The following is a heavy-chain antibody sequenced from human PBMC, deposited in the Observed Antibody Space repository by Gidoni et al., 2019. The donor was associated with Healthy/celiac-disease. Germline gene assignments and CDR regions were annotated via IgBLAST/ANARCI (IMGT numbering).Heavy chain of an antibody. CDR3: ARGRSSSWSGSYFDY. D-gene: IGHD6-13*01. J-gene: IGHJ4*02. CDR2: INNSGST. Sequence: QVQLQQWGAGLLKPSETLSLACAVYGGSFSGYYWSWIRQPPGKGLEWIVEINNSGSTNYNPSLKSRVTISVDTSKNQFSLKLSSVTAADTAVYYCARGRSSSWSGSYFDYWGQGTLVTVSS. CDR1: GGSFSGYY. V-gene: IGHV4-34*01.